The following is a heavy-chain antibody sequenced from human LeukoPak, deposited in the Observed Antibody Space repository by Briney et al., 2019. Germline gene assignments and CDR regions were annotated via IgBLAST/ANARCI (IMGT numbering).Heavy chain of an antibody. CDR1: VDSVSSNSAA. CDR3: ARTSGRFDP. CDR2: TYYRSKWYN. J-gene: IGHJ5*02. V-gene: IGHV6-1*01. Sequence: SSQTLSLTCAISVDSVSSNSAAWNWFSQSPSRGLEWLGRTYYRSKWYNHYAVSVKSRININPGTSKHQLSLQLTSVTPVDMAVYYCARTSGRFDPWGQGNLLTV.